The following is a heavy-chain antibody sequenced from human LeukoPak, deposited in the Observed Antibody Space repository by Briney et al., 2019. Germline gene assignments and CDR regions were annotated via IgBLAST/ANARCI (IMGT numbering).Heavy chain of an antibody. CDR3: ARARLHRVYYFDY. CDR2: MNHSGRT. Sequence: PSETLPLTCAVYNGSFSGYYWSRIRQPPGKGLEWIGEMNHSGRTNYNPSLKSRVTISVDTSKNQFSLKLSSVTAADTAVYYCARARLHRVYYFDYWGQGTLVIVSS. D-gene: IGHD4-11*01. CDR1: NGSFSGYY. V-gene: IGHV4-34*01. J-gene: IGHJ4*02.